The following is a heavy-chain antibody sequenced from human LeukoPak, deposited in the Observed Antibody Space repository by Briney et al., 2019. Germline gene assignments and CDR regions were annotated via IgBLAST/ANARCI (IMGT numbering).Heavy chain of an antibody. CDR3: ARDVKYYDILTGYYIDI. CDR2: INPNSGDT. Sequence: GASVKVSCKASGYTFTGYYMHWVRQAPGQGLEWMGWINPNSGDTSYAQKFQGRLTMTRDTSIRTAYMELSRLRSDDTAVYYCARDVKYYDILTGYYIDIWGQGTMVTVSS. J-gene: IGHJ3*02. CDR1: GYTFTGYY. V-gene: IGHV1-2*02. D-gene: IGHD3-9*01.